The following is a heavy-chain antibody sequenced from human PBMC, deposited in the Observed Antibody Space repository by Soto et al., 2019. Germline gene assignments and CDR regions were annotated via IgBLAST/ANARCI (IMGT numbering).Heavy chain of an antibody. CDR3: AGDGLRFLEWLLSSYYYGMDV. Sequence: GGSLRLSCAASGFTFSSYWMSWVRQAPGKGLEWVANIKQDGSEKYYVDSLKGRFTISRDNAKNSLYLQMNSLRAEDTAVYYCAGDGLRFLEWLLSSYYYGMDVWGQGTTVTVSS. CDR2: IKQDGSEK. J-gene: IGHJ6*02. CDR1: GFTFSSYW. D-gene: IGHD3-3*01. V-gene: IGHV3-7*01.